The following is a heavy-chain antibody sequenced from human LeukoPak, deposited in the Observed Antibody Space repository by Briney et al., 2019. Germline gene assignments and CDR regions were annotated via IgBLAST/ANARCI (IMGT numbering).Heavy chain of an antibody. Sequence: GGSLRLSFAASGFTFSSYAINWVRQAPGKGLEWVSSITGSSTYVHYADSVKGRFIISRDNAKNSLYLQMNSLRAEDTAVYYCAREGYDDVLTGFDYWGQGTLVTVSS. D-gene: IGHD3-9*01. CDR1: GFTFSSYA. CDR3: AREGYDDVLTGFDY. J-gene: IGHJ4*02. V-gene: IGHV3-21*01. CDR2: ITGSSTYV.